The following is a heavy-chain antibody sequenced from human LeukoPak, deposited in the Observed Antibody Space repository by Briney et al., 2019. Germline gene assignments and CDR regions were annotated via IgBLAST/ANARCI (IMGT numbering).Heavy chain of an antibody. V-gene: IGHV4-4*02. CDR2: IHRSGST. Sequence: PSETLSLTCTVSLDSTTSNFWSWVRQPPGKGLEWIGEIHRSGSTNYNPSLQSRVTISIDGSKNQIALELSSVTAADTAVYYCAREIVGGFNPGAYWGQGTLVTVSS. J-gene: IGHJ4*02. CDR3: AREIVGGFNPGAY. D-gene: IGHD1-14*01. CDR1: LDSTTSNF.